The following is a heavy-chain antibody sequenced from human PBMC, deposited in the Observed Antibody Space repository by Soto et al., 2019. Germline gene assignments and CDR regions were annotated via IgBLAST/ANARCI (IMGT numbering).Heavy chain of an antibody. CDR3: ARVYGSGSYYFDY. D-gene: IGHD3-10*01. CDR1: GDSITNAAYY. CDR2: IYYSGNT. J-gene: IGHJ4*02. V-gene: IGHV4-39*01. Sequence: SETLSLTCTVSGDSITNAAYYWGWIRQPPGKGLECIGIIYYSGNTYYRPSLKSRVTMSVDTSKNQFSLKLTSVSAADTSMYYCARVYGSGSYYFDYWGQGTLVNVPQ.